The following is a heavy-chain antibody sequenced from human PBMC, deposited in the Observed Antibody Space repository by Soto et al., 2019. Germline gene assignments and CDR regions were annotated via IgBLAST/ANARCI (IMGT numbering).Heavy chain of an antibody. J-gene: IGHJ4*02. Sequence: SVKVSCKASGGTFYTYTFSWVRQAPGQGLEWMGSITPIYPTTNYAEKFQGRLTVTADGSTNTAYMELNSLTSEDTAVYYCARIPRYSFPTSDDLDSWGQGTLVTVS. CDR1: GGTFYTYT. CDR3: ARIPRYSFPTSDDLDS. CDR2: ITPIYPTT. V-gene: IGHV1-69*13. D-gene: IGHD5-18*01.